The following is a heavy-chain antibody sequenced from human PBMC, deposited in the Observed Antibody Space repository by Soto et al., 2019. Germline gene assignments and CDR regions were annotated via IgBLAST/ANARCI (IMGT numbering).Heavy chain of an antibody. Sequence: SVKVSCKTSGATFSSYAITWVRQAPGQGLEWMGGIVPTVDTSTYAQKFQGRVTITADKFTNTVYMELSSLRSDDTAVYYCVRVVAIPGYPDHWGQGTLVTVSS. CDR3: VRVVAIPGYPDH. CDR2: IVPTVDTS. D-gene: IGHD5-12*01. CDR1: GATFSSYA. J-gene: IGHJ4*02. V-gene: IGHV1-69*06.